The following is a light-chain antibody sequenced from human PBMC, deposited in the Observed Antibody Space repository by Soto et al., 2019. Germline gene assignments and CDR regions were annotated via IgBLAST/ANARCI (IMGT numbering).Light chain of an antibody. CDR3: QQSYSTPRT. Sequence: DIQMTQSPSSLSASVGDRVTITCRASQSISTYLNWYQQKPGKAPKLLIYGASGLQSGVPSTFSGSGSGTDFTLAISSLQAEDVATYYCQQSYSTPRTFGQGTKVEI. J-gene: IGKJ1*01. V-gene: IGKV1-39*01. CDR1: QSISTY. CDR2: GAS.